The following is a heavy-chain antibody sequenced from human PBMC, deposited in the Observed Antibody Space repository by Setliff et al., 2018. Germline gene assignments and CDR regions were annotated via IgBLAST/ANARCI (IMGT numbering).Heavy chain of an antibody. CDR1: GFTFSHFA. D-gene: IGHD6-13*01. J-gene: IGHJ4*02. V-gene: IGHV3-23*03. Sequence: PGGSLRLSCAASGFTFSHFAVTWVRQTPGKGLEWVSVISSDGSSIYYADSVKGRFTISRDNSKNTLYLQMNSLRAEDTAIYYCARCSSWHGHYPHFNYWGQGTLVTVSS. CDR3: ARCSSWHGHYPHFNY. CDR2: ISSDGSSI.